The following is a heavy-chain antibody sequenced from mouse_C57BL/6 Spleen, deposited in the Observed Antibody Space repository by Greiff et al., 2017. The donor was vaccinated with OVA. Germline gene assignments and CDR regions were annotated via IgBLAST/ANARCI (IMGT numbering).Heavy chain of an antibody. J-gene: IGHJ2*01. CDR2: LNPNNGGT. CDR1: GYTFTDYY. CDR3: ARNYYGSSYGFDY. Sequence: VKLQQSGPELVKPGASVKISCKASGYTFTDYYMNWVKQSHGKSLEWIGALNPNNGGTSYNQKFKGKATLTVDKSSSTAYMELRSLTSEDSAVYYCARNYYGSSYGFDYWGQGTTLTVSS. V-gene: IGHV1-26*01. D-gene: IGHD1-1*01.